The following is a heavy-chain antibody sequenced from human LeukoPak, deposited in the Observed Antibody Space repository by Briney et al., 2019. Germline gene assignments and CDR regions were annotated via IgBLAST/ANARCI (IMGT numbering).Heavy chain of an antibody. CDR3: AKAHLRITMIVVVFDY. J-gene: IGHJ4*02. CDR2: IKQDGSEK. Sequence: GGSLRLSCAASGFTFSSYWMSWVRQAPGKGLEWVANIKQDGSEKYYVDSVKGRFTISRDNAKNSLYLQMNSLRAEDTAVYYCAKAHLRITMIVVVFDYWGQGTLVTVSS. D-gene: IGHD3-22*01. CDR1: GFTFSSYW. V-gene: IGHV3-7*01.